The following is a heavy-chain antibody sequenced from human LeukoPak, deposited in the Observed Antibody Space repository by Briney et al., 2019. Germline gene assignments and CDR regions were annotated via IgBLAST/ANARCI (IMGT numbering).Heavy chain of an antibody. CDR1: GFTFSNYW. CDR3: ARDFDRYYFDY. Sequence: PAGGSLRLSCAASGFTFSNYWMHWVRQAPGKGLVWVSRINSVGSSTSYADSVKGRFTISRDNAKNTLYLQMNSLRAEDTAVYYCARDFDRYYFDYWGQGTLVTVSS. D-gene: IGHD3-9*01. V-gene: IGHV3-74*01. J-gene: IGHJ4*02. CDR2: INSVGSST.